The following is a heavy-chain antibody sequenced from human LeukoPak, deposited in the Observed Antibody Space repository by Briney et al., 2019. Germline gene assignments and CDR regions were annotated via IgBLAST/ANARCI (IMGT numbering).Heavy chain of an antibody. CDR2: ISSTGNTV. CDR3: TKETPQMDV. CDR1: GFTFSSYE. V-gene: IGHV3-48*03. Sequence: GGSLRLSCAASGFTFSSYEMNWVRQAPGQGLEWVAYISSTGNTVHYEGSVKGRFTISRDNAKNSLYLQMNRLRAEDTAVYYCTKETPQMDVWGKGTTVTVSS. J-gene: IGHJ6*04. D-gene: IGHD2-15*01.